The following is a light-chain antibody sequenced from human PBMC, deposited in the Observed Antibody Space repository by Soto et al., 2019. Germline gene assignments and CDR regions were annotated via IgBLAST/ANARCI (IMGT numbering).Light chain of an antibody. CDR1: QSISSY. J-gene: IGKJ1*01. CDR3: QQSYSTPTWT. V-gene: IGKV1-39*01. Sequence: EIQMTQSPSSLSASVGDRFTITCRSSQSISSYLNWYQQKPGKAPKLLIYAASSLQSGVPSRFSGSGSGTDFTRTISSLQPEDFATYYCQQSYSTPTWTFGQGTKVDI. CDR2: AAS.